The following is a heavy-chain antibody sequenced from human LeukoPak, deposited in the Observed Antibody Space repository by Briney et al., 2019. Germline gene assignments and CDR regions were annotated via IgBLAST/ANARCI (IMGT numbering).Heavy chain of an antibody. CDR1: GYTFTGYY. V-gene: IGHV1-2*02. Sequence: ASLKVSFKASGYTFTGYYMHWVRQAPGQGLEWMGWINPNSGDTNYAQKFQGRVTMTRDTSIGTAYMDLSRLRSDDTAVYYCAREGVIKSFDYWGQGTLVTVSS. D-gene: IGHD3-3*01. CDR3: AREGVIKSFDY. CDR2: INPNSGDT. J-gene: IGHJ4*02.